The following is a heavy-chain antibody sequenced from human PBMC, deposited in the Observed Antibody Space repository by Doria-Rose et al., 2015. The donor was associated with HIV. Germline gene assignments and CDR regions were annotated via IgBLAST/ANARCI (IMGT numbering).Heavy chain of an antibody. Sequence: SGPVLVKPTETLTLTCTVSGVSLSSPGMGVSWIRQPPGKALEWLAKIFSDDERSYKTSLNSRLTISRGTSKSRVVLTMTDMDPVDTATYYCARIKSSRWYHKYYFDFWGQGTLVIVSA. V-gene: IGHV2-26*01. CDR1: GVSLSSPGMG. J-gene: IGHJ4*02. D-gene: IGHD6-13*01. CDR3: ARIKSSRWYHKYYFDF. CDR2: IFSDDER.